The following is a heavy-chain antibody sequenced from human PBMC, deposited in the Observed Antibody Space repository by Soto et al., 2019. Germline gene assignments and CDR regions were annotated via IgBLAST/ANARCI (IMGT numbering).Heavy chain of an antibody. CDR3: ARELPQRQGRNMDV. J-gene: IGHJ6*02. V-gene: IGHV4-31*03. CDR1: GGSMTSGDQY. D-gene: IGHD1-1*01. CDR2: INHRGSL. Sequence: QVQLQESGPGLVKPSQTLSLTCTVTGGSMTSGDQYWTWIRHRPGECPEWFGYINHRGSLYYNPSLKSRVSMSVAPSKNQFALNLSSVTAADTAVDYCARELPQRQGRNMDVWGQGTTVTVSS.